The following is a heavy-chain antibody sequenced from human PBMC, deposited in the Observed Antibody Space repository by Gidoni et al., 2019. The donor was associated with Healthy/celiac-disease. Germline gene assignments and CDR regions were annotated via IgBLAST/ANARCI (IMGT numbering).Heavy chain of an antibody. CDR3: ARHGIVVVVAATPWFDP. Sequence: EVQLVQSGAEVKKPGESLRISCKGSGYSFTSYGISWVRQMPGKGLGWMGRIDPSDSYTNYSPSFQGHVTISADKSISTAYRQWSSLKASDTAMYYCARHGIVVVVAATPWFDPWGQGTLVTVSS. CDR1: GYSFTSYG. D-gene: IGHD2-15*01. J-gene: IGHJ5*02. CDR2: IDPSDSYT. V-gene: IGHV5-10-1*01.